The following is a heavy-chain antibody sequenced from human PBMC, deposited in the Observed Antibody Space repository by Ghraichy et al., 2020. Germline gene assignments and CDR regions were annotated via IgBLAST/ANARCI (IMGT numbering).Heavy chain of an antibody. J-gene: IGHJ4*02. Sequence: LTCAASGFTFSSNAMNWVRQAPGKGLEWVSVISGPATTTYYADSVKGRFTISRDNSKNTLHLQMNNLRAEDTAIYYCAKADSSGLGAFDHWGQGTLVTVSS. CDR1: GFTFSSNA. CDR3: AKADSSGLGAFDH. V-gene: IGHV3-23*01. CDR2: ISGPATTT. D-gene: IGHD6-19*01.